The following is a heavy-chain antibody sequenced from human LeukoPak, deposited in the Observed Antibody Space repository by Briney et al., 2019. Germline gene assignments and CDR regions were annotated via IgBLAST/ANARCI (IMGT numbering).Heavy chain of an antibody. CDR2: ISCSRSYI. D-gene: IGHD2-8*01. V-gene: IGHV3-21*01. CDR3: ARSAMVYAYYFDY. CDR1: GGTFSSYS. J-gene: IGHJ4*02. Sequence: GGSLRLSCAASGGTFSSYSMNWVRQAPGKGLEWVSSISCSRSYIYYADSVKGRFTISRDNAKKSLYLQMNGLRAENAVLCHFARSAMVYAYYFDYRGQGTLVTVSS.